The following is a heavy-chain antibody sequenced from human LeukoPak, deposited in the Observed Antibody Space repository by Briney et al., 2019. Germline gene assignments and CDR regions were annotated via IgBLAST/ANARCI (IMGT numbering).Heavy chain of an antibody. D-gene: IGHD1-7*01. V-gene: IGHV1-24*01. CDR1: GYTLTELS. CDR3: ASSPPTGTTWYFDL. J-gene: IGHJ2*01. Sequence: ASVKVSCKVSGYTLTELSMHWVRQAPGKGLEWMGGFDPEDGETIYAQKFQGRVTMTEDTSTDTAYMELSSLRAEDRAVYYCASSPPTGTTWYFDLWGRGTLVTVSS. CDR2: FDPEDGET.